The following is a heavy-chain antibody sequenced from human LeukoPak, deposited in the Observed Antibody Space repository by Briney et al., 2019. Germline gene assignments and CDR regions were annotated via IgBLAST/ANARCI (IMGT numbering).Heavy chain of an antibody. CDR3: AKDLAYCGGDCWIWYFDL. V-gene: IGHV3-23*01. CDR2: ISGSGGST. D-gene: IGHD2-21*02. Sequence: GGSLRLSCAASGFTFSSYAMSWVRQAPGKGLEWVSAISGSGGSTYYADSVKGRFTISRDNSKNTLYLQMNSLRAEDTAVHYCAKDLAYCGGDCWIWYFDLWGRGTLVTVSS. CDR1: GFTFSSYA. J-gene: IGHJ2*01.